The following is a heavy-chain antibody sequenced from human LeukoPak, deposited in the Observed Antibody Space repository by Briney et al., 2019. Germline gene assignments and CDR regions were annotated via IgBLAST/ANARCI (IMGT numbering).Heavy chain of an antibody. CDR2: INHSGST. J-gene: IGHJ4*02. Sequence: SETLSLTCAVYGGSFSGYYWSWIRQPPGKGLGWIGEINHSGSTNYNPSLKSRVTISVDTSKNQFSLKLSSVTAADTAVYYCARTPRRYYYDSRNWGFDYWGQGTLVTVSS. D-gene: IGHD3-22*01. V-gene: IGHV4-34*01. CDR3: ARTPRRYYYDSRNWGFDY. CDR1: GGSFSGYY.